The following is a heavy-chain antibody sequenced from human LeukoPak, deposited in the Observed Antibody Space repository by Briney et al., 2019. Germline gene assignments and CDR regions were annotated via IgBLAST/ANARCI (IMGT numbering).Heavy chain of an antibody. D-gene: IGHD2-2*01. CDR2: ISGSGGSP. Sequence: GGSLRLSCAASGFTFSGYAMSWVRQAPGKGLEWVSGISGSGGSPSYADSVKGRFTISRDNSKNTLYLQMNSLRAEDTAMYYCAKRRGEVPTASLDYWGQGTLVTVSA. J-gene: IGHJ4*02. CDR3: AKRRGEVPTASLDY. V-gene: IGHV3-23*01. CDR1: GFTFSGYA.